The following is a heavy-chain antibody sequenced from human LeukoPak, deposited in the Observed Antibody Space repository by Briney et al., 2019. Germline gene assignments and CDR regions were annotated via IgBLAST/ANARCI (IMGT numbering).Heavy chain of an antibody. D-gene: IGHD2-15*01. J-gene: IGHJ4*02. Sequence: ASVTVSCKAAAYTSTSYGCSWVRQAPGRGLEWMGWISAYNGNTNYAQKPPGRVTMTTDTSTSTAYMELWSLRSDDAAVYYCARRALVARRAGFDYWVQGTLVTVCS. V-gene: IGHV1-18*01. CDR2: ISAYNGNT. CDR3: ARRALVARRAGFDY. CDR1: AYTSTSYG.